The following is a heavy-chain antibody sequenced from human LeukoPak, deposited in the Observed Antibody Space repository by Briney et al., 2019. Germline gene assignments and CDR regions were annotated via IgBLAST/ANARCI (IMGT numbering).Heavy chain of an antibody. V-gene: IGHV4-59*08. CDR1: GGSISSDY. Sequence: SETLSLTCTVSGGSISSDYWSWIRQPPGKELEWIGYIYYSGRTYYNPSLKSRITISVDTSKNQVSLKLSSVTAADTAVYYCARKTGCYYGVDVWGQGTTVTVSS. CDR2: IYYSGRT. CDR3: ARKTGCYYGVDV. J-gene: IGHJ6*02. D-gene: IGHD1-1*01.